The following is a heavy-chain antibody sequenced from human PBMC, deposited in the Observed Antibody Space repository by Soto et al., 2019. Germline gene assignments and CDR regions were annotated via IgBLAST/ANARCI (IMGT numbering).Heavy chain of an antibody. Sequence: ASVKVCCKASGYSFTSYYMHWVRQAPGQGLEWMGIINPSGGSTSYAQKFQGRVTMTRDTSTSTVYMELSSLRSEDTAVYYCARVGGTLRFLEWLPLDYWGQGTLVTVSS. CDR2: INPSGGST. CDR1: GYSFTSYY. CDR3: ARVGGTLRFLEWLPLDY. J-gene: IGHJ4*02. D-gene: IGHD3-3*01. V-gene: IGHV1-46*03.